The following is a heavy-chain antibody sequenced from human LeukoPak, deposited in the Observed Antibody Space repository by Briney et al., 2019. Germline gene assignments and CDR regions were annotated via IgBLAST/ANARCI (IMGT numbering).Heavy chain of an antibody. J-gene: IGHJ4*02. CDR1: GFTFSNAW. CDR2: IKSKTDGGTT. D-gene: IGHD3-22*01. V-gene: IGHV3-15*07. Sequence: PGGSLRLSCAASGFTFSNAWMNWVRQAPGKGLEWVGRIKSKTDGGTTDYAAPVKGRFTISRDDSKNTLYLQMNSLKTEDTAVYYCTTWRTYYYDSSGYYYFDYWGQGTLVTVSP. CDR3: TTWRTYYYDSSGYYYFDY.